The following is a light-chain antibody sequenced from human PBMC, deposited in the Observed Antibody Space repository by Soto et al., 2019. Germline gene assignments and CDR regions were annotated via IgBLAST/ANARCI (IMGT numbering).Light chain of an antibody. Sequence: EIVLTQSPGTLSLSPVERATLSCRASQSVSNNYLAWYQQKPGQAPRLLIYGASNRATGIPDRFSGSGSGTDFTLTISRLEPEDFAVYYCQQYGSSGTFGQGTKVYIK. CDR1: QSVSNNY. J-gene: IGKJ1*01. V-gene: IGKV3-20*01. CDR2: GAS. CDR3: QQYGSSGT.